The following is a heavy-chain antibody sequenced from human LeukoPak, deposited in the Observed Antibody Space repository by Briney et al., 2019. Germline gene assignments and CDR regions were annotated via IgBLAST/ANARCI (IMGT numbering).Heavy chain of an antibody. J-gene: IGHJ6*02. CDR1: GGSFSGYY. Sequence: PSETLSLTCAVYGGSFSGYYWSWIRQPPGKGLEWIGEINHSGSTNYNPSLKSRVTISVDTSKNQFSLKLSSVTAADTAVYYCARGPPTYCSSTSCYTGYYYYGMDVWGQGTTVTVSS. V-gene: IGHV4-34*01. CDR2: INHSGST. D-gene: IGHD2-2*02. CDR3: ARGPPTYCSSTSCYTGYYYYGMDV.